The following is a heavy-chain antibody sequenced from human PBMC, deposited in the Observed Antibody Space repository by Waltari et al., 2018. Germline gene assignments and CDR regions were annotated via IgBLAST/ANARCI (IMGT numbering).Heavy chain of an antibody. Sequence: QVQLVQSGAEVKKPGSSVKVSCKASGGTFSSYAISWVRQAPGQGLEWMGGIIPIFGTANYAQKFQGRVTITADESTSTAYMELSSLRSEDTAVYYCARSQLIFGVVNIRDNAFDIWGQGTMVTVSS. CDR2: IIPIFGTA. V-gene: IGHV1-69*01. CDR3: ARSQLIFGVVNIRDNAFDI. CDR1: GGTFSSYA. J-gene: IGHJ3*02. D-gene: IGHD3-3*01.